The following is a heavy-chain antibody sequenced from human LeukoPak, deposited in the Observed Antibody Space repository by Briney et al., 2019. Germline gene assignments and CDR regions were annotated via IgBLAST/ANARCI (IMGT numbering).Heavy chain of an antibody. D-gene: IGHD6-19*01. V-gene: IGHV3-7*01. CDR3: ATVSSEWHEYFHH. CDR1: GFTFSTYW. J-gene: IGHJ1*01. Sequence: GGSLRLSCATSGFTFSTYWMSWVRQAPGNGLEWVANIKQDGSEKYYVDSVKGRFTISRDNAKNSLFLQMNSLRAEDTAVYYCATVSSEWHEYFHHWGQGTLVTVSS. CDR2: IKQDGSEK.